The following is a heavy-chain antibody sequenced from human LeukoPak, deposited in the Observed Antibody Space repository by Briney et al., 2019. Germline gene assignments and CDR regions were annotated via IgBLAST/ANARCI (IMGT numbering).Heavy chain of an antibody. Sequence: PGGSLRLSCTASGFTFSTYWMSWVRQAPGKGLECVASIKQDGSENEYVDSVKGRFTISRDNANNSLYLQMISLRAEDTAVYYCARWRGAQSEFEYWGQGTLDTVS. D-gene: IGHD3-3*01. CDR2: IKQDGSEN. V-gene: IGHV3-7*01. J-gene: IGHJ4*02. CDR3: ARWRGAQSEFEY. CDR1: GFTFSTYW.